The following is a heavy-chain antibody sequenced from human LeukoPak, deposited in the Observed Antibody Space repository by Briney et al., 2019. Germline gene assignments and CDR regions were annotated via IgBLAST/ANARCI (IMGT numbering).Heavy chain of an antibody. CDR1: GDSITNGAYY. CDR3: ARDLGAARRGFDY. V-gene: IGHV4-39*07. CDR2: TFYVGTP. J-gene: IGHJ4*02. D-gene: IGHD6-6*01. Sequence: PSETLSLTCSVSGDSITNGAYYWGWVRQPPGKGLEWIGTTFYVGTPYYNPSLRSRVTISPDTAKNQLSLKATSVTAEDTAVYYCARDLGAARRGFDYWGQGILVTVSS.